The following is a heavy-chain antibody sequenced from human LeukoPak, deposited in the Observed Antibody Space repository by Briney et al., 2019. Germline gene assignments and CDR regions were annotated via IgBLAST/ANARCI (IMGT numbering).Heavy chain of an antibody. CDR2: IRYDGSNK. Sequence: PGGSLRLSCAASGFTFSSYGMHWVRQAPGKGLEWVAFIRYDGSNKYYADSVKGRFTISRDNSKNTLYLQMNSLRAEDTAVYYCAKRPGYYDSSGYYSVDYWGQGTLVTVSS. V-gene: IGHV3-30*02. CDR3: AKRPGYYDSSGYYSVDY. CDR1: GFTFSSYG. J-gene: IGHJ4*02. D-gene: IGHD3-22*01.